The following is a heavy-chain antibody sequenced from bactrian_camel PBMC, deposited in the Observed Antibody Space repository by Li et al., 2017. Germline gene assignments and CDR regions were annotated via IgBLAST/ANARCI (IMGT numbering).Heavy chain of an antibody. Sequence: EVQLVESGGGLVQPGGSLRLSCAASGFAVSSAYMRWVRQAPGKEREGVAAIDSDGSTSYADSVKGRFAISQDNTKVTLYLNMNSLKSEDTAVYYCAACQNQINGEPRYWGQGTQVTVS. J-gene: IGHJ4*01. V-gene: IGHV3S67*01. CDR1: GFAVSSAY. CDR2: IDSDGST. CDR3: AACQNQINGEPRY. D-gene: IGHD8*01.